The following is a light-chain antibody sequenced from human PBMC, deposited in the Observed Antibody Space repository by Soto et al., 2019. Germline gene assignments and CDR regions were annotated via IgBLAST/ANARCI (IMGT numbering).Light chain of an antibody. CDR1: QSISSY. Sequence: DIQMTHSPSSLSASVVDRVTITRRASQSISSYLNWYQQKPGKAPKLLIYDASSLESGFQSRFSGSGSATEFTLTISSLKPDDFATYYCKQYNNYSTCGQGPKGDIK. V-gene: IGKV1-5*01. CDR3: KQYNNYST. J-gene: IGKJ1*01. CDR2: DAS.